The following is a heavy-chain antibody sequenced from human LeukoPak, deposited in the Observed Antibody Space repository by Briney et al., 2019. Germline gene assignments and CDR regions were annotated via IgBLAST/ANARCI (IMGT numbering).Heavy chain of an antibody. CDR1: GGTFSSYA. J-gene: IGHJ6*02. CDR3: ARDGPRGGDTATSPYYYYSMDV. Sequence: GSSVKVSCKASGGTFSSYAISWVRQAPGQGLEWMGGIIPIFGTANYAQKFQGRVTITADESTSTAYMELSSLRSEDTAVYYCARDGPRGGDTATSPYYYYSMDVWGQGTTVTVSS. D-gene: IGHD5-18*01. CDR2: IIPIFGTA. V-gene: IGHV1-69*01.